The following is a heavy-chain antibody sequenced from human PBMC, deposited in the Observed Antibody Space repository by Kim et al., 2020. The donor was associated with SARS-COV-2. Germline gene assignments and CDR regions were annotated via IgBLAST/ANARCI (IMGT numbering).Heavy chain of an antibody. CDR3: TLMGAI. CDR2: IKDKGHGGTT. D-gene: IGHD2-21*01. Sequence: GGSLRLSCTGSGFTFGDFAMSWVRQAPGKGLEWVGFIKDKGHGGTTEYAASLKGRVTISRDESKSIAYLQMNSLKTEDTAVYYCTLMGAIWGQGTLVTVSS. CDR1: GFTFGDFA. J-gene: IGHJ4*02. V-gene: IGHV3-49*04.